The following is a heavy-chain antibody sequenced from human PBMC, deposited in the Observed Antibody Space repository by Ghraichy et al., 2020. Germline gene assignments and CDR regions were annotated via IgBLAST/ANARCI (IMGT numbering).Heavy chain of an antibody. Sequence: SETLSLTCTVPGDSLNNYYWSWIRQAPGKGLEWIGSIYHNGRTKYNPSLKSRVTMSVDTSKNQFSLSLTSVTAADTAVFYCARDQEWRASSSGFDPWGQGTLVSVSP. J-gene: IGHJ5*02. CDR1: GDSLNNYY. CDR2: IYHNGRT. V-gene: IGHV4-59*01. D-gene: IGHD2-2*01. CDR3: ARDQEWRASSSGFDP.